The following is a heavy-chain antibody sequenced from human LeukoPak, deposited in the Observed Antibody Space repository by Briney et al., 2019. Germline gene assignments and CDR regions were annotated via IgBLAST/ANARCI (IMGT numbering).Heavy chain of an antibody. CDR1: GGSISSYY. D-gene: IGHD2-2*01. CDR2: IYYSGST. J-gene: IGHJ4*02. Sequence: NTSETLSLTCTVSGGSISSYYWSWIRQPPGKGLEWIGYIYYSGSTNYNPSLKSRVTISVDTSKNQFSLKLSSVTAADTAVYYCARVPFIVVVPAAHAPYFDSWGQGTLVTVST. CDR3: ARVPFIVVVPAAHAPYFDS. V-gene: IGHV4-59*01.